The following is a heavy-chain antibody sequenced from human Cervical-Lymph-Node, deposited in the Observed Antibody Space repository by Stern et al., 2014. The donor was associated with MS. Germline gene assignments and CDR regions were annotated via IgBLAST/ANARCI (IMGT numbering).Heavy chain of an antibody. Sequence: QVQLVESGAEVKKPGASGKVSCKASGYTFTSYYMHWVRQAPGQGLEWMGIINPSGGSKSYAQKFQGRVTMTRDTSTSTVYMELSSLRSEDTAVYYCASGGQMATTDYWGQGTLVTVSS. D-gene: IGHD5-24*01. J-gene: IGHJ4*02. V-gene: IGHV1-46*01. CDR3: ASGGQMATTDY. CDR2: INPSGGSK. CDR1: GYTFTSYY.